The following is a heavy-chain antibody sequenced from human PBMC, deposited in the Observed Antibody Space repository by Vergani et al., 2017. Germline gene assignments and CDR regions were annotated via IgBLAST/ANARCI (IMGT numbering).Heavy chain of an antibody. CDR3: ARVAVAGMGELDY. V-gene: IGHV4-39*01. CDR1: GGSISSSSYY. Sequence: QLQLQESGPGLVKPSETLSLTCTVSGGSISSSSYYWGWIRQPPGKGLEWIGSIYYSGSTYYNPSLKSRVTITVDTSKNQFSLKLSSVTAADTAVYYCARVAVAGMGELDYWGQGTLVTVSS. CDR2: IYYSGST. J-gene: IGHJ4*02. D-gene: IGHD6-19*01.